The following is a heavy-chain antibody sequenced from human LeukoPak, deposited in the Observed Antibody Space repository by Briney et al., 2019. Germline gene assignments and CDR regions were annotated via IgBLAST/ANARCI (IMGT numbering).Heavy chain of an antibody. V-gene: IGHV4-34*01. Sequence: PSETLSLTCAIYGEPFSTYYGIWIRQPPGKGLEWIGEINQSGRTNNNPSLKSRVTISVDTSKNRSSLKLKSVTAADTAVYYCARDGGSNNYWFDPWGQGMLVSVSS. CDR3: ARDGGSNNYWFDP. CDR2: INQSGRT. D-gene: IGHD4-23*01. CDR1: GEPFSTYY. J-gene: IGHJ5*02.